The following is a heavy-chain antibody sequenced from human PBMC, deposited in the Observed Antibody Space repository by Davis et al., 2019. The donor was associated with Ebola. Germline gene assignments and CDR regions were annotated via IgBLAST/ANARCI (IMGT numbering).Heavy chain of an antibody. CDR3: ARDFDRVRE. CDR2: ISYDGSNK. V-gene: IGHV3-30*04. D-gene: IGHD3-22*01. Sequence: GGSLRLSCAASGFTFSSYAMHWVRQAPGKGLEWVAVISYDGSNKYYADSVKGRFTISRDNSKNTLYLQMNSLKAEDTAVYYCARDFDRVREWGQGTLVTVSS. CDR1: GFTFSSYA. J-gene: IGHJ4*02.